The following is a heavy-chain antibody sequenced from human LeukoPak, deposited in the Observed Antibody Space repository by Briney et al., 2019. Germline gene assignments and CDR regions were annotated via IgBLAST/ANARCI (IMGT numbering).Heavy chain of an antibody. J-gene: IGHJ3*02. CDR3: ARARKGVVVFSGAFDI. Sequence: ASVKVSCKASGYTFTGYYMHWVRQAPGQGLEWMGWINPNSGGTNYAQKFQGWDTMTRDTSISTAYMELSRLRSDDTAVYYCARARKGVVVFSGAFDIWGQGTMVTVSS. CDR2: INPNSGGT. CDR1: GYTFTGYY. D-gene: IGHD3-22*01. V-gene: IGHV1-2*04.